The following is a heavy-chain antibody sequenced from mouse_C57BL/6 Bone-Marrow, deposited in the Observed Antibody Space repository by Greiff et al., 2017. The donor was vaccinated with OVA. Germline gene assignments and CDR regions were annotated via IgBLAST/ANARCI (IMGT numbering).Heavy chain of an antibody. D-gene: IGHD1-1*02. CDR1: GYTFTSYW. Sequence: QVQLQQPGAELVKPGASVKLSCKASGYTFTSYWMQWVKQRPGQGLEWIGEIDPSDSYTNYNQKFKGKATLTVDTSSSTAYMQLSSLTSEDSAVYYCLYGPWFAYWGQGTLVTVSA. J-gene: IGHJ3*01. V-gene: IGHV1-50*01. CDR3: LYGPWFAY. CDR2: IDPSDSYT.